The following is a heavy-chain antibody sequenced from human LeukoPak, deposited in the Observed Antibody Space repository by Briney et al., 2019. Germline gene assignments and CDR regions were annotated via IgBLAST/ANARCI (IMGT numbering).Heavy chain of an antibody. CDR2: ISNDGLVT. CDR1: GFSFSDYV. V-gene: IGHV3-74*01. CDR3: ARDLNWVFYDY. Sequence: PGGSLRLSCAASGFSFSDYVMHWVRQAPGKGLMWVSRISNDGLVTSYADSVKGRFTISRDNARNTLYLQIDSLRAEDTAMYYCARDLNWVFYDYWGQGTLVTVFS. D-gene: IGHD7-27*01. J-gene: IGHJ4*02.